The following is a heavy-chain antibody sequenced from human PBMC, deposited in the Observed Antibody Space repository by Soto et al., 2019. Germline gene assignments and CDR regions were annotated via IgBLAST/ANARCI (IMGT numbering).Heavy chain of an antibody. D-gene: IGHD5-12*01. J-gene: IGHJ6*02. CDR2: IYPGDSTT. V-gene: IGHV5-51*01. CDR1: GYSFTTYW. CDR3: ARSYYSGYNSPPHFYGLDV. Sequence: GESLKISCEGFGYSFTTYWIGWMRQMPGKGLEWLGIIYPGDSTTRYSPSFQGQVTISVDKYINTAYLQWSSLKASDTAMYYCARSYYSGYNSPPHFYGLDVWGQGTTVTASS.